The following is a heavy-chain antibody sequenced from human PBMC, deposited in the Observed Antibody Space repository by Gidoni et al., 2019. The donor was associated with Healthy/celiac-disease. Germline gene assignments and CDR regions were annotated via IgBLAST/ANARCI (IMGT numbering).Heavy chain of an antibody. D-gene: IGHD3-3*01. CDR3: ARNRGFFGVVINVNYYYGMDV. Sequence: QVQLQQWGAGLLKPSETLSLTCAVYGGSFSGYYWGWIRQPPGKGLEWIGEINHSGSTNYNPSLKSRVTISVDTSKNQFSLKLSSVTAADTAVYYCARNRGFFGVVINVNYYYGMDVWGQGTTVTVSS. V-gene: IGHV4-34*01. CDR1: GGSFSGYY. J-gene: IGHJ6*02. CDR2: INHSGST.